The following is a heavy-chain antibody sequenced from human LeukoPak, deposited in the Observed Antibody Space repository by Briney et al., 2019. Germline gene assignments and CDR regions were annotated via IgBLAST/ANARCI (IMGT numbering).Heavy chain of an antibody. V-gene: IGHV4-4*07. J-gene: IGHJ4*02. CDR2: IYTSGST. CDR3: ATSRGYTNYYFDY. CDR1: GGSICSYY. Sequence: PSETLSLTCIVSGGSICSYYWNWIRQPAGKGLEWIGRIYTSGSTNYNPSLKSRVTMSVDTSKNQFSLKLTSVTAADTAVYYCATSRGYTNYYFDYWGQGTLVTVSS. D-gene: IGHD5-18*01.